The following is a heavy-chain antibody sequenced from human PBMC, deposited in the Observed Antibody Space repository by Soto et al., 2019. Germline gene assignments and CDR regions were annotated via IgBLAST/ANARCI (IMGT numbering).Heavy chain of an antibody. Sequence: SETLSLTCTVSGGSISSYYWSWIRQPPGKGLEWIGYIYYSGTTNYNPSLKSRVTISVDTSKNQFSLKLSSVTAADTAVYYCARYSGSYSYNWFDPWGQGTLVTVSS. CDR3: ARYSGSYSYNWFDP. V-gene: IGHV4-59*01. D-gene: IGHD1-26*01. J-gene: IGHJ5*02. CDR1: GGSISSYY. CDR2: IYYSGTT.